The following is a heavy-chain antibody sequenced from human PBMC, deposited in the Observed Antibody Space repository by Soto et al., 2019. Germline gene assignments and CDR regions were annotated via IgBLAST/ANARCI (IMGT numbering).Heavy chain of an antibody. CDR2: IYYSGST. V-gene: IGHV4-39*01. CDR3: ARVMPEYSSSSEYLNFDY. D-gene: IGHD6-6*01. CDR1: GGSISSSSYY. Sequence: SETLSLTCTVSGGSISSSSYYWGWIRQPPGKGLEWIGSIYYSGSTYYNPSLKSRVTISVDTSKNQLSLKLSSVTAADTAVYYCARVMPEYSSSSEYLNFDYWGQGTLVTVSS. J-gene: IGHJ4*02.